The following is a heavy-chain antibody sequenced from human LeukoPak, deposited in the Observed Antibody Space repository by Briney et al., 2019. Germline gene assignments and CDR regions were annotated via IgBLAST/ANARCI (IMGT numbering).Heavy chain of an antibody. V-gene: IGHV4-34*01. CDR1: GGSFSGYY. CDR2: INHSGST. J-gene: IGHJ4*02. Sequence: SETLSLTCAVYGGSFSGYYWSWIRQPPGKGLEWIGEINHSGSTNYNPSLKSRVTISVDTSKNQFSLKLSSVTAADTAVYYCARVGRWGIADYWGQGTLVTVSS. D-gene: IGHD6-13*01. CDR3: ARVGRWGIADY.